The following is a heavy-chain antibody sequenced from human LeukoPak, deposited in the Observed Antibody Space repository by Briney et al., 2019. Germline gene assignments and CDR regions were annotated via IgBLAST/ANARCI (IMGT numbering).Heavy chain of an antibody. J-gene: IGHJ6*03. CDR2: INHSGST. CDR1: GGSFSGYY. V-gene: IGHV4-34*01. CDR3: ARELASYYYYYMDV. Sequence: SETLSLTCAVYGGSFSGYYWSWIRQPPGKGLEWIGEINHSGSTNYNPSLKSRVTISVDTSKNQFSLKLSSVTAADTAVYYCARELASYYYYYMDVWGKGTTVTISS.